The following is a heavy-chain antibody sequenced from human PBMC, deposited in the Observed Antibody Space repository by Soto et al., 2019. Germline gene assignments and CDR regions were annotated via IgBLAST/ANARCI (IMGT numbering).Heavy chain of an antibody. V-gene: IGHV2-5*01. CDR2: IYWNDDR. J-gene: IGHJ5*02. Sequence: QITLKESGPTLVKPTQPLTLTCTFSGISLSTSGVGGGWMSQPPAKALEWLALIYWNDDRRYSPSLKSRLTITSATSKNQVVLTMTNMDPVETATDYCAHSVYCELYNWFDPWGQGTLVTVSS. CDR1: GISLSTSGVG. D-gene: IGHD2-21*01. CDR3: AHSVYCELYNWFDP.